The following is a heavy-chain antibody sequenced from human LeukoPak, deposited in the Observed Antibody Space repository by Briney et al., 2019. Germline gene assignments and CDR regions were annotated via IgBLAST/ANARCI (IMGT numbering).Heavy chain of an antibody. CDR2: IYTSGST. CDR3: ARAPITGDYYYYYMDV. J-gene: IGHJ6*03. V-gene: IGHV4-4*07. D-gene: IGHD7-27*01. CDR1: GGSISSYY. Sequence: SETLSLTCTVSGGSISSYYWSWIRQPAGKGLEWIGRIYTSGSTNYNPSLKSRVTMSVDTSKNQFSLKLSSVTAADTAVYYCARAPITGDYYYYYMDVWGKGTTVTVSS.